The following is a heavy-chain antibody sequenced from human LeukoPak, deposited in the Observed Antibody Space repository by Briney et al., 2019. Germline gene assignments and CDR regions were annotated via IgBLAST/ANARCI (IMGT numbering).Heavy chain of an antibody. J-gene: IGHJ5*02. D-gene: IGHD6-13*01. V-gene: IGHV1-2*02. CDR2: INPNSGGT. Sequence: GASVKVSCKASGYTFTGYYMHWVRQAPGQGLEWMGWINPNSGGTNYAQKFQGRVTMTRDTSISTAYMELSRLRSDDTAVYYCARDSDSSSWTNWFDPWGQGTLVTVSS. CDR1: GYTFTGYY. CDR3: ARDSDSSSWTNWFDP.